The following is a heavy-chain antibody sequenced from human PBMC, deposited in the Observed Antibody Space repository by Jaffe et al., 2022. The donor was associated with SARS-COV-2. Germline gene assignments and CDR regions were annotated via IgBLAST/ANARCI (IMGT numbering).Heavy chain of an antibody. Sequence: QVQLVESGGGVVQPGRSLRLSCAASGFTFSSYAMHWVRQAPGKGLEWVAVISYDGSNKYYADSVKGRFTISRDNSKNTLYLQMNSLRAEDTAVYYCARENYDPRYGMDVWGQGTTVTVSS. CDR2: ISYDGSNK. D-gene: IGHD3-3*01. J-gene: IGHJ6*02. CDR1: GFTFSSYA. CDR3: ARENYDPRYGMDV. V-gene: IGHV3-30-3*01.